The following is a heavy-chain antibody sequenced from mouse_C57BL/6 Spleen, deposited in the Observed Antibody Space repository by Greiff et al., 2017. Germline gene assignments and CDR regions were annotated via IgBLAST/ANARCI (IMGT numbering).Heavy chain of an antibody. D-gene: IGHD2-4*01. J-gene: IGHJ2*01. CDR1: GYTFTSYW. CDR3: ARLFMITNYFDY. V-gene: IGHV1-55*01. Sequence: QVHVKQPGAELVKPGASVKMSCKASGYTFTSYWITWVKQRPGQGLEWIGDIYPGSGSTNYNEKFKSKATLTVDTSSSTAYMQLSSLTSEDSAVYYCARLFMITNYFDYWGQGTTLTVSS. CDR2: IYPGSGST.